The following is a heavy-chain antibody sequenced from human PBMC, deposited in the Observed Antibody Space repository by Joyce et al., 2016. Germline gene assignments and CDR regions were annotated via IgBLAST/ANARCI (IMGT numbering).Heavy chain of an antibody. D-gene: IGHD2-2*03. CDR3: ARWIRSGDYNWFDR. Sequence: DVQLVQSGADMKKPGESLKISCQGSGYSFTSNWIGWVRQMPGEGLEWMGVIYPGDSDTRYNPSFQGHVSISADKSISTAYLQWVSLKASDSAMYYCARWIRSGDYNWFDRWGQGTLVTVSS. V-gene: IGHV5-51*01. J-gene: IGHJ5*02. CDR2: IYPGDSDT. CDR1: GYSFTSNW.